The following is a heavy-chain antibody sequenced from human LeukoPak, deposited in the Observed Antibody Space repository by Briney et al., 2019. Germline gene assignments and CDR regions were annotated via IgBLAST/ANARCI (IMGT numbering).Heavy chain of an antibody. CDR2: IKQDGSEK. J-gene: IGHJ4*02. Sequence: PGGSLRLSCAASGFPFSDYWMNWVRQAPGKGLEWGAHIKQDGSEKYYVDSVKGRFTISRDNAKSLLYLQMNSLRAEDTAVYYCARGWNYAFRFDYWGQGTLVTVSS. CDR1: GFPFSDYW. V-gene: IGHV3-7*01. CDR3: ARGWNYAFRFDY. D-gene: IGHD1-7*01.